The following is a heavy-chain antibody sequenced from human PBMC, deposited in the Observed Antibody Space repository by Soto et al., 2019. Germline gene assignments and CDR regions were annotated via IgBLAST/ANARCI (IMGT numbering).Heavy chain of an antibody. D-gene: IGHD3-3*01. V-gene: IGHV1-18*01. CDR2: ISAYDGKT. Sequence: ASVKVSCKTSGYTFNTYGINWVRQAPGQGLELMGWISAYDGKTTYAEKFQGRVTLTTDTSTSTAYMELRSPRSDDTAIYYCARDPHEFWTSYWFDPWGQGTPVTSPQ. CDR3: ARDPHEFWTSYWFDP. J-gene: IGHJ5*02. CDR1: GYTFNTYG.